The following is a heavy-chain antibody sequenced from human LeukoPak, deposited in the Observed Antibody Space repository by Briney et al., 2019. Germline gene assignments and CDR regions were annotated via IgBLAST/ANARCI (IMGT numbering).Heavy chain of an antibody. CDR3: ARARQQLVFDY. Sequence: SQTLSLTCTVSGGSISSGGYYWSWIRQHPGKGLEWIGYIYYGESTYYNPSLKSRVTISVDTSKNQFSLKLSSVTAADTAVYYCARARQQLVFDYWGQGTLVTVSS. J-gene: IGHJ4*02. CDR2: IYYGEST. V-gene: IGHV4-31*03. CDR1: GGSISSGGYY. D-gene: IGHD6-13*01.